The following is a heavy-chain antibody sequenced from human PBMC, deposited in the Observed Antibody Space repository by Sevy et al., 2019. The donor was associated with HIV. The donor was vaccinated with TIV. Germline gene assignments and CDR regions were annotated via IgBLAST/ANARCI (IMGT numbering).Heavy chain of an antibody. Sequence: ASVKVSCKVSGYTLTELSMHWVRQAPGKGLEWMGGFDPEDGETIYAQKFHGRVTMTEDRSTNTAYMELSSLRSEDTAVYYCTTMKYYYNVIGDSSGDYWGQGTLVTVSS. CDR2: FDPEDGET. V-gene: IGHV1-24*01. D-gene: IGHD3-22*01. J-gene: IGHJ4*02. CDR3: TTMKYYYNVIGDSSGDY. CDR1: GYTLTELS.